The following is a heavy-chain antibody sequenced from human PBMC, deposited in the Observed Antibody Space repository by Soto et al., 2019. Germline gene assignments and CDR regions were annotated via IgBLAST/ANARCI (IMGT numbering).Heavy chain of an antibody. V-gene: IGHV3-23*01. J-gene: IGHJ3*02. CDR3: AKTANGWFSAFDI. Sequence: EVQLLESGGGLVQPGGSLRLSCAASGFTFSSYAMSWVRQAPGKGLEWVSAISGSGGTTYYADSVKGRFTFSRDNSKNTPYLQMNSLGAEDTAVYYCAKTANGWFSAFDIWGQGTMVTVSS. CDR2: ISGSGGTT. D-gene: IGHD6-19*01. CDR1: GFTFSSYA.